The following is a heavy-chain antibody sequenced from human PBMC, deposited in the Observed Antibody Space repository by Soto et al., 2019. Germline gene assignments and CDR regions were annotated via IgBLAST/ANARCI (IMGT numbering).Heavy chain of an antibody. CDR3: ARDLSSGYDSYYFAY. J-gene: IGHJ4*02. CDR2: IDYSGRT. Sequence: PSETLSLTCSVSGYLISSGYYWVWIRQTPGKGLELLGSIDYSGRTYYNPSLKSRVSTSVDLSKNQFSMNLRSVTAADTAVYFCARDLSSGYDSYYFAYWGQGTMVTSP. V-gene: IGHV4-38-2*02. CDR1: GYLISSGYY. D-gene: IGHD3-22*01.